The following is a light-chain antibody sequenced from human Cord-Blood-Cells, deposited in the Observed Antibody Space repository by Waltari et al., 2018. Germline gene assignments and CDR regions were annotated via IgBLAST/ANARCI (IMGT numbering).Light chain of an antibody. Sequence: DIQMTQSPSPLSASVGARVTLTCRASQSISSWLAWYQQKPGKDPKLLIYKASSLESGVPSRFSGSGSGTEFTLTISSLQPDDFATYYCQQYNSYSRTFGQGTKVEIK. V-gene: IGKV1-5*03. CDR2: KAS. CDR3: QQYNSYSRT. J-gene: IGKJ1*01. CDR1: QSISSW.